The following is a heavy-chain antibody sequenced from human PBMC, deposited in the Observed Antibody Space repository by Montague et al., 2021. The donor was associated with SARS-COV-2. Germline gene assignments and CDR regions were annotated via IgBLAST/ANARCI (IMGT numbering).Heavy chain of an antibody. Sequence: TLSLTCTVSGGSIRSGIYYWSWIRQPTGKGLEWIGRIYTSGSTNYNPSLNSIVTISVDTSKNQLYLKLSTVTATDTAVYYCARGTTVSSSGYYTGWFDPWGQGTLVTVSS. J-gene: IGHJ5*02. D-gene: IGHD3-3*01. V-gene: IGHV4-61*02. CDR1: GGSIRSGIYY. CDR3: ARGTTVSSSGYYTGWFDP. CDR2: IYTSGST.